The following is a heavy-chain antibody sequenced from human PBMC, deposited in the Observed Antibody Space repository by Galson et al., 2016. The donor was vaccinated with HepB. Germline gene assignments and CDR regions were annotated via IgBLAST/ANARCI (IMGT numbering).Heavy chain of an antibody. CDR1: GFTFSDYG. CDR3: TKDQFAGLGYFDH. Sequence: SLRLSCAASGFTFSDYGMHWVRQAPGKGPEWVAVISYDGKTQEYADSVKGRFIISRDNAENTVFLQMNSLRPEDTAVSYGTKDQFAGLGYFDHWGQGTVVTVSS. CDR2: ISYDGKTQ. J-gene: IGHJ4*02. V-gene: IGHV3-30*18. D-gene: IGHD3-16*01.